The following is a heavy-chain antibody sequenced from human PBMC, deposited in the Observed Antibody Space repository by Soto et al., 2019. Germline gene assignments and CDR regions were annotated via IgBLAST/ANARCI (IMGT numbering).Heavy chain of an antibody. CDR2: INPSGGST. Sequence: ASVKVSCKASGYTFISYHMHWVRQAPGQGLEWMGIINPSGGSTTYAQKFQGRVTMTRDTSTSTFYMDLSSLTSEDTAVYYCARGGSGSTSSPEAFDIWGQGTMVTVSS. D-gene: IGHD2-2*01. CDR1: GYTFISYH. CDR3: ARGGSGSTSSPEAFDI. J-gene: IGHJ3*02. V-gene: IGHV1-46*01.